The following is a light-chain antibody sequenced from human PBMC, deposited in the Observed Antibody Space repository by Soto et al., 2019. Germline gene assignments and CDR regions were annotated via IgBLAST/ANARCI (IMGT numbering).Light chain of an antibody. Sequence: EIVLTQSPGTLSLSPGERATLSCRASQSVSSSYLAWYQQKPGQAPRLLIYGASSRGTGIPDRFSGSGSGTDFTLTISRLEPEDFAVYYCQQYGSSQFTFGPGTKVDIK. CDR1: QSVSSSY. CDR3: QQYGSSQFT. V-gene: IGKV3-20*01. J-gene: IGKJ3*01. CDR2: GAS.